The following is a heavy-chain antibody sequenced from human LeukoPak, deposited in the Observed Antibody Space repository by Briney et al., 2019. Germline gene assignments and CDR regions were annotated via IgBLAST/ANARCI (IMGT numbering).Heavy chain of an antibody. V-gene: IGHV4-38-2*02. CDR1: GYSISTGYY. J-gene: IGHJ4*02. Sequence: KPSETLSLTCTVSGYSISTGYYWDWIRQPPGKGLEWIGTFYHGGSTYYNPSLKSRVTISVDTSKNQFSLNLTSVTAADTAVYYCARAMSIAARLQTILDYWGQGTLVTVSS. CDR2: FYHGGST. D-gene: IGHD6-6*01. CDR3: ARAMSIAARLQTILDY.